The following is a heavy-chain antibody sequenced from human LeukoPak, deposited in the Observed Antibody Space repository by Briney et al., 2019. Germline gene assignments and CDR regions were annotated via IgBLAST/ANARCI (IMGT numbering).Heavy chain of an antibody. J-gene: IGHJ6*02. CDR3: VRDPGDSRKGGMDV. V-gene: IGHV3-23*01. CDR1: DFSLSTFA. CDR2: ISGSGANT. Sequence: GGSLRLSRAASDFSLSTFAMSWVRQAPGRGLEWVPAISGSGANTYYADSVKGRFTISRDTSKNTLYLQMNSLRAEDTAVYHCVRDPGDSRKGGMDVWGQGTTVTVSS. D-gene: IGHD6-13*01.